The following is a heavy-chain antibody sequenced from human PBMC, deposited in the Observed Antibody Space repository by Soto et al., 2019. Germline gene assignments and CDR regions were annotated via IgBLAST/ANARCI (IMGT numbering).Heavy chain of an antibody. CDR3: ARLDYGVSAFDL. V-gene: IGHV4-31*03. Sequence: LSLTCTVSGGSINDGSYHWSWLRQHPGKGLEFIGYIFYTGSKYHNPSLETRVTMSADTSNNEVSLRLHSLTAADTAVYYCARLDYGVSAFDLWGRGTLVTVSS. J-gene: IGHJ4*02. CDR1: GGSINDGSYH. D-gene: IGHD4-17*01. CDR2: IFYTGSK.